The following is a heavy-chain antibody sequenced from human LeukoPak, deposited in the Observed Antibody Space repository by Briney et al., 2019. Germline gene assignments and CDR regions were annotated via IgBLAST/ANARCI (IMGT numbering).Heavy chain of an antibody. D-gene: IGHD5-18*01. CDR3: ARDFRAMVNYFDY. J-gene: IGHJ4*02. CDR1: GFTFSSYS. CDR2: ISSSSSYI. Sequence: GGSLRLSCAASGFTFSSYSMNWVRQAPGKGLEWVSSISSSSSYIYYADSVKGRFTTSRDNAKNSLYLQMNSLRAEDTAVYYCARDFRAMVNYFDYWGQGTLDTVSS. V-gene: IGHV3-21*01.